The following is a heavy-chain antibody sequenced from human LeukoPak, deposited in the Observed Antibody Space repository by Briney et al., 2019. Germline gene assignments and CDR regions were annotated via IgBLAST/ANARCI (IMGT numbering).Heavy chain of an antibody. V-gene: IGHV4-34*01. J-gene: IGHJ4*02. CDR3: ARQTIWFGELFRLDY. D-gene: IGHD3-10*01. CDR1: GGSFSGYY. CDR2: INHSGST. Sequence: SETLSLTCAVYGGSFSGYYWSWIRQPPGKGLEWIGEINHSGSTNYNPSLKSRVTISVDTSKNQFSLKLSSVTAADTAVYYCARQTIWFGELFRLDYWGQGTLVTVSS.